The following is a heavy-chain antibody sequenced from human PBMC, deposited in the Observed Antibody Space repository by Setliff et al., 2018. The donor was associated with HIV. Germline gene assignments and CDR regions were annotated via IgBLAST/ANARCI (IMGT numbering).Heavy chain of an antibody. CDR3: ARDRRAGVYYYTDV. J-gene: IGHJ6*03. D-gene: IGHD7-27*01. V-gene: IGHV1-2*02. CDR2: INPDNGRT. Sequence: ASVKVSCKASGYIFTGYYMHWVRRAPGQGFEWMGWINPDNGRTQYGQKFQGRLTLTRDTSIRTAYIELSGLTFDDTAMYYCARDRRAGVYYYTDVWGTGTTVTVSS. CDR1: GYIFTGYY.